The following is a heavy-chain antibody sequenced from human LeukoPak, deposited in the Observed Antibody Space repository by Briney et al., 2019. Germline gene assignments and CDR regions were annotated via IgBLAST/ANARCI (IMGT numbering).Heavy chain of an antibody. V-gene: IGHV3-23*01. CDR1: GFTFSSYA. CDR3: AKDTRSGYSYGEYYFDY. Sequence: GGSLRLSCAASGFTFSSYAMSWVRQAPGKGLEWVSAISGSGGSTYYADSVKGRFTISRDNSKNTLYLQMNSLRAEDTAVYYCAKDTRSGYSYGEYYFDYWGQGTLVTVSS. D-gene: IGHD5-18*01. CDR2: ISGSGGST. J-gene: IGHJ4*02.